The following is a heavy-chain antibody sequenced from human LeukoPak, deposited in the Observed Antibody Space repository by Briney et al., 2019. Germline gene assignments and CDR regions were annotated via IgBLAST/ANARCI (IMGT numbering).Heavy chain of an antibody. CDR1: GFTLSSYW. J-gene: IGHJ4*01. V-gene: IGHV3-7*01. Sequence: GGSLRLSCGVSGFTLSSYWMNWVRQAPGKGLEWVASIKQDGAEKSYVDSVKGRFTISRDNAKNSLYLQMSSLRAEDTAVYYCARDGTAAGLYFDLWGQGTLVTVSS. CDR2: IKQDGAEK. D-gene: IGHD6-13*01. CDR3: ARDGTAAGLYFDL.